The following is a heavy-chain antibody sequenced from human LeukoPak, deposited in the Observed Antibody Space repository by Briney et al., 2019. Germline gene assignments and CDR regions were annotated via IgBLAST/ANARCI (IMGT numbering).Heavy chain of an antibody. V-gene: IGHV3-7*01. J-gene: IGHJ4*02. CDR1: GFTFSSYA. Sequence: GGSLRLSCAASGFTFSSYAMSWVRQAPGKGGGGVANIKQDGSEKYYVDSVKGRFTISRDNAKNSLYLQMNSLRAEDTAVYYCARDWVLGSTSFHDDWGQGTLVTVSS. D-gene: IGHD2-2*01. CDR2: IKQDGSEK. CDR3: ARDWVLGSTSFHDD.